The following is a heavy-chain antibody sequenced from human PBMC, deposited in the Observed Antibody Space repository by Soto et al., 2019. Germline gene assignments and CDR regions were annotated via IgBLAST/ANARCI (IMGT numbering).Heavy chain of an antibody. CDR3: TGDGWHSPRIIDP. CDR2: IKPDGTEK. J-gene: IGHJ5*02. Sequence: GGSLRLSCAASGFPFSRFCMSWVRQAPGKGLEWVANIKPDGTEKNYVDSVKGRFTISRDNAQNLLYLQMNSLRAEDTAIYYCTGDGWHSPRIIDPWGQGTLVTVSS. CDR1: GFPFSRFC. V-gene: IGHV3-7*04. D-gene: IGHD6-19*01.